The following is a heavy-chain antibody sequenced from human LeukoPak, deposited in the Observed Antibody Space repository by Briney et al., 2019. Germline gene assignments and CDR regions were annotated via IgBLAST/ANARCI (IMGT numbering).Heavy chain of an antibody. D-gene: IGHD3-22*01. Sequence: SETLSLTCTVSGYSISSGYYWGWIRQPPGKGLEWIGSIYHSGSTYYNPSLKSRVTISVDTSKNQFSLKLSSVTAADTAVYYCARGVDYYDSSGYRAPWYFDYWGQGTLVTVSS. J-gene: IGHJ4*02. CDR3: ARGVDYYDSSGYRAPWYFDY. CDR2: IYHSGST. CDR1: GYSISSGYY. V-gene: IGHV4-38-2*02.